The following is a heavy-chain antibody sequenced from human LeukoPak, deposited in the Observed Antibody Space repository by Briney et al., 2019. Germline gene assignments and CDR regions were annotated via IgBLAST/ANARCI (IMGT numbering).Heavy chain of an antibody. CDR1: GGSFSGYY. V-gene: IGHV4-34*01. CDR3: ARSYSNAFDI. CDR2: INHSGST. D-gene: IGHD2-15*01. J-gene: IGHJ3*02. Sequence: SETLSLTCAVYGGSFSGYYWSWIRQPPGKGLEWIGEINHSGSTNYNPSLKSRVSISVDTSKNQFSLNLNSVTAADTAAYFCARSYSNAFDIWGQGTMVTVSS.